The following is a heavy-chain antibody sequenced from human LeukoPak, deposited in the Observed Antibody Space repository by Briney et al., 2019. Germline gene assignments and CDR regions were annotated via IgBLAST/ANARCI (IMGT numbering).Heavy chain of an antibody. CDR1: GFTFSRYA. D-gene: IGHD2-2*01. J-gene: IGHJ4*02. CDR2: LSASGGST. V-gene: IGHV3-23*01. Sequence: GGSLRLSCAASGFTFSRYAMSWVRQAPGKGLEWVSALSASGGSTYYADSVTGRFNISRDNSRNTLFLQMNSLRAEDTAVYYCAKDAVRVGSCSSTSCYSDPVDYWGQGTLVTVSS. CDR3: AKDAVRVGSCSSTSCYSDPVDY.